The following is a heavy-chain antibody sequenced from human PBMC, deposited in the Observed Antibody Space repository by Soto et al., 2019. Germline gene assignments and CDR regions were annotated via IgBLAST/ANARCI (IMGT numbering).Heavy chain of an antibody. V-gene: IGHV4-59*01. J-gene: IGHJ4*02. CDR1: GGSIYTYY. CDR3: ARGALTTYFDY. CDR2: ISDGGST. Sequence: SETRSLTCNVSGGSIYTYYWSWLRQSPGKGLEWIGYISDGGSTNYNPSLESRVSISVDTSKKQVSLKLTFVTAADTAVYYCARGALTTYFDYWGQGTLVTVSS.